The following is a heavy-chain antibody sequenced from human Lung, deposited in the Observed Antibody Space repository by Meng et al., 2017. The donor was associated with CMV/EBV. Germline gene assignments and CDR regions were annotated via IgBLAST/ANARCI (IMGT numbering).Heavy chain of an antibody. V-gene: IGHV1-69*02. J-gene: IGHJ4*02. D-gene: IGHD3-3*01. CDR1: GGTFGSYT. CDR3: ASSIFGVVIISPLGY. Sequence: QVQLVQSGATGTTPGSSVNASCKASGGTFGSYTISWVRQAPGQGLEWMGRIIPILGIANYAQKFQGRVTITADKSTSTAYMELSSLRSEDTAVYYCASSIFGVVIISPLGYWGQGTLVTVSS. CDR2: IIPILGIA.